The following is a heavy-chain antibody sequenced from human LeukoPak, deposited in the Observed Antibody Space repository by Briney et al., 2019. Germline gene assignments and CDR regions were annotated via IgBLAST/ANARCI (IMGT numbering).Heavy chain of an antibody. V-gene: IGHV3-33*01. J-gene: IGHJ4*02. CDR2: IWYDGSNK. CDR1: GFTFSSYG. CDR3: ARGIAAAGTVPGIFDY. D-gene: IGHD6-13*01. Sequence: GGSLRLSCAASGFTFSSYGMHWVRQAPGKGLEWVAVIWYDGSNKYYADSVKGRFTISRDNSKNTLYLQMNSLRAEDTAVYYCARGIAAAGTVPGIFDYWGQGTLVTVSS.